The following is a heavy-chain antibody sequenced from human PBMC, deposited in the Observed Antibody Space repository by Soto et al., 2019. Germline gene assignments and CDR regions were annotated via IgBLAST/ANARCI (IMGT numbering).Heavy chain of an antibody. V-gene: IGHV4-31*03. CDR2: IYHSGNT. CDR1: GGSMSSGGYY. CDR3: ARVDSSGWTNNYYYTMDV. D-gene: IGHD6-19*01. J-gene: IGHJ6*02. Sequence: PSETLSLTCSVSGGSMSSGGYYWSWIRQHPGEGLEWIGYIYHSGNTYYNPSLKSRVTISVDTSKNQFSLKVNSVTAADTAVYYCARVDSSGWTNNYYYTMDVWGQGTTVTVS.